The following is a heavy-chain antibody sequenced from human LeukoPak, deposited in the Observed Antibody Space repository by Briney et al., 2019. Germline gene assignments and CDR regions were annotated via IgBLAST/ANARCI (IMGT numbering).Heavy chain of an antibody. V-gene: IGHV1-8*03. J-gene: IGHJ6*03. Sequence: GASVKVSCKASGYTFTSYDINWVRQATGQGLEWMGWMNPNSGNTGYAQKFQGRVTITRNTSISTAYMELSSLRSEDTAVYYCARGPVEDYYYYTDVWGKGTTVTVSS. CDR1: GYTFTSYD. CDR3: ARGPVEDYYYYTDV. CDR2: MNPNSGNT.